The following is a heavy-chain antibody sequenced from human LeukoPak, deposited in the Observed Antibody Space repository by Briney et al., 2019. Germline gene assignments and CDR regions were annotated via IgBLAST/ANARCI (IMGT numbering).Heavy chain of an antibody. CDR3: ARGPPGAYYGSGSYSYYMDV. CDR1: GGSISSHF. CDR2: IYHSGST. J-gene: IGHJ6*03. Sequence: SETLSLTCSVSGGSISSHFWSWIRQPPGKGLEWIWYIYHSGSTNYNPSLNSRVTISVDTSKKQFSLKLSSVTAADTAVYYCARGPPGAYYGSGSYSYYMDVWGKGTTVTVSS. V-gene: IGHV4-59*11. D-gene: IGHD3-10*01.